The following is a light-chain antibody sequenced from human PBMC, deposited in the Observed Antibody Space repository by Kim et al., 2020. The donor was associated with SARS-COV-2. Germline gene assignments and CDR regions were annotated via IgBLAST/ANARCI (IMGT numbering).Light chain of an antibody. Sequence: ELTQPPSASGTPGQRVTISCSGSSSNIGSNYVYWYQQLPGTAPKLLIYSNNQRPSGVPDRFSGSKSGTSASLAISGLRSEDEADYYCAAWDDSLSGWVFGGGTKL. CDR3: AAWDDSLSGWV. V-gene: IGLV1-47*02. CDR2: SNN. CDR1: SSNIGSNY. J-gene: IGLJ3*02.